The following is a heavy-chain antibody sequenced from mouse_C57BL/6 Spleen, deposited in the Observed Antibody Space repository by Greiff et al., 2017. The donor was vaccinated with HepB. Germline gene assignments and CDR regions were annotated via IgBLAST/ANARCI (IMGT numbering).Heavy chain of an antibody. CDR3: AREGDGYSSWFAY. D-gene: IGHD2-3*01. J-gene: IGHJ3*01. CDR1: GYAFSSSW. Sequence: VKLVESGPELVKPGASAKISCKASGYAFSSSWMNWVKQRPGKGLEWIGRIYPGDGDTNYNGKFKGKATLTADKSSSTAYMQLSSLTSEDSAVYFCAREGDGYSSWFAYWGQGTLVTVSA. CDR2: IYPGDGDT. V-gene: IGHV1-82*01.